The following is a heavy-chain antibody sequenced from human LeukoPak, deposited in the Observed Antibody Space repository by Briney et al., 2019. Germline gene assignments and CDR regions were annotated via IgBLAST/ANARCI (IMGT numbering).Heavy chain of an antibody. D-gene: IGHD5-24*01. V-gene: IGHV4-59*01. CDR2: VYYTGST. CDR1: GGSISNYY. Sequence: SETLSLTCPVSGGSISNYYYWTWIRQPPGKGLEWIGYVYYTGSTNFNPSLKSRVTMSLDTSRNQFSLKLTSLPAADRAVYYCGRGAMATTPFFDSWGQGALVTVAS. CDR3: GRGAMATTPFFDS. J-gene: IGHJ4*02.